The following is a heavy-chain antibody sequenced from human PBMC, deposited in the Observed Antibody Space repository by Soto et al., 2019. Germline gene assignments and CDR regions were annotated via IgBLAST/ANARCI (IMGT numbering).Heavy chain of an antibody. CDR3: AKNHLPQSYYDLPWFDP. V-gene: IGHV3-30*18. CDR2: ISYDGSDK. Sequence: QVQLVESGGGVVQPGRSLRLSCAASGFTFSSYGMHWVRQAPGKGLEWVAVISYDGSDKYYADSVKGRFTISRDNSKNPLYMQMNSLRAEDPAVYYCAKNHLPQSYYDLPWFDPWGQGTLVTVSS. D-gene: IGHD3-3*01. J-gene: IGHJ5*02. CDR1: GFTFSSYG.